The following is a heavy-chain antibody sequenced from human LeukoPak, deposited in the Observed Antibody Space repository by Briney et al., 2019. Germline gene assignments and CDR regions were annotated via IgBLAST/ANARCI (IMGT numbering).Heavy chain of an antibody. D-gene: IGHD5-18*01. V-gene: IGHV4-59*01. J-gene: IGHJ4*02. CDR1: GGSISSYY. Sequence: PSETLSLTCTVSGGSISSYYWSWIRQPPGKGLEWIGYTYYSGSTNYNPSLKSRVTISVDTSKNQFSLKLTSVTAADTAVYYCARGGGSGYSYGWGQGTLVTVSS. CDR3: ARGGGSGYSYG. CDR2: TYYSGST.